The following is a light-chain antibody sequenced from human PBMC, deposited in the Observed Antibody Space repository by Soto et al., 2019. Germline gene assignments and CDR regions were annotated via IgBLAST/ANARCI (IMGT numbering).Light chain of an antibody. CDR1: QGIDSH. CDR2: VAS. J-gene: IGKJ4*01. Sequence: IQLTQSPSSLSASVGDRVTITCRASQGIDSHLAWYQQKPGKGPKLLIYVASTLQSGVPSRFSGSGSGTDFTLTISNLQPVDCAAYYCQQVHSWPLTFGGGTKVEIK. V-gene: IGKV1-9*01. CDR3: QQVHSWPLT.